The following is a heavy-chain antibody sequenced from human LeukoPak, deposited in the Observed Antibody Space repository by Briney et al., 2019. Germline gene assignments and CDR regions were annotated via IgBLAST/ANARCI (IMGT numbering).Heavy chain of an antibody. D-gene: IGHD2-2*01. CDR1: GYTFTGYH. Sequence: ASVKVSCKASGYTFTGYHMHWVRQAPGQGLESMGWIIPNSGATRFAQKFQGRVTMTRDTSISTAYMELSGLRSDDTAVYYCARDSGYCTTTNCFHPFDSWGQGTLVTVSS. V-gene: IGHV1-2*02. CDR3: ARDSGYCTTTNCFHPFDS. J-gene: IGHJ4*02. CDR2: IIPNSGAT.